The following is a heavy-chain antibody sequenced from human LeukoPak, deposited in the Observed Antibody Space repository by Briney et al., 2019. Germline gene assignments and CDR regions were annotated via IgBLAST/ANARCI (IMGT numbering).Heavy chain of an antibody. V-gene: IGHV1-8*01. J-gene: IGHJ4*02. CDR2: MNPNSGNT. CDR1: GYTFTSYD. D-gene: IGHD5-24*01. CDR3: ARTSRWLQLKSADY. Sequence: ASVKVSCKASGYTFTSYDINWVRQATGQGLEWMGWMNPNSGNTGYAQKFQGRVTMTTDTSTSTAYMELRSLRSDDTAVYYCARTSRWLQLKSADYWGQGTLVTVSS.